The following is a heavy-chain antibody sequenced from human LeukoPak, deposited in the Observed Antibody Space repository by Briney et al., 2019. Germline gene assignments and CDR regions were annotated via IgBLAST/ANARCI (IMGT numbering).Heavy chain of an antibody. CDR2: IYPGDSDT. D-gene: IGHD6-19*01. Sequence: GESLKISCKGSGYSFSSYWIGWVRQMPGKGLEWMGIIYPGDSDTRYSPSFQGQVTISADKSISTAYLQWSSLKASDTAMYYCARQGSPGIAVAGSYYYYYMDVWGKGTTVTISS. CDR3: ARQGSPGIAVAGSYYYYYMDV. J-gene: IGHJ6*03. V-gene: IGHV5-51*01. CDR1: GYSFSSYW.